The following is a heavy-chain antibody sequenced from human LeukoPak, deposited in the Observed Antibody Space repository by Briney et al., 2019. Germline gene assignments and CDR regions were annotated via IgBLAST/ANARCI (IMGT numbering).Heavy chain of an antibody. D-gene: IGHD3-9*01. V-gene: IGHV3-53*01. CDR1: GFTFSSYW. Sequence: WGSLRLSCAASGFTFSSYWMHWVRQAPGKGLEWVSVIYHSGNTDYADSVKGRFTISRDNSKNTVYLQMSSLRAEDTAVYYCARVRVTGYSNFAYWGQGTLVTVSS. J-gene: IGHJ4*02. CDR3: ARVRVTGYSNFAY. CDR2: IYHSGNT.